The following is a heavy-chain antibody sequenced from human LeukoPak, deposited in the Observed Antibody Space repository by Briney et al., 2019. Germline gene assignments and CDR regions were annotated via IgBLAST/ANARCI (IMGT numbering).Heavy chain of an antibody. J-gene: IGHJ4*02. CDR3: ASGHFSGTYSSPLGY. Sequence: SETLSLTCTVSGGSISSYYWTWIRQSPGKGLEWIGYIHYRGTTDYNPSLKSRVTMPVDTSKNQFSLKLNSVTVADTAVYFCASGHFSGTYSSPLGYWGQGTLVTVSS. CDR2: IHYRGTT. V-gene: IGHV4-59*08. D-gene: IGHD1-26*01. CDR1: GGSISSYY.